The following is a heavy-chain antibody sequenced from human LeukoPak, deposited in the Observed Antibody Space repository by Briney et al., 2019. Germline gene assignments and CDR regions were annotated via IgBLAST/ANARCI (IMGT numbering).Heavy chain of an antibody. CDR2: ISSSSSYI. J-gene: IGHJ4*02. V-gene: IGHV3-21*01. CDR3: ARDLRVYSSSWGFDY. CDR1: GFTFSSYS. D-gene: IGHD6-13*01. Sequence: GGSLRLSCAASGFTFSSYSMNWVRQAPGKGLEWVSSISSSSSYIYYADSVKGRFTISRDNAKNSLYLQMNSLRAEDTAVYYCARDLRVYSSSWGFDYWGQGTLVTVSS.